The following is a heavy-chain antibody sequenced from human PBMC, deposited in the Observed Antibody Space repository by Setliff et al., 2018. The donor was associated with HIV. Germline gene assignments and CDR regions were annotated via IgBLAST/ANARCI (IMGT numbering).Heavy chain of an antibody. V-gene: IGHV3-30*04. J-gene: IGHJ4*02. CDR1: GFTFSSYA. D-gene: IGHD2-2*01. CDR2: ISYDGSNK. CDR3: ASHFGYCSSTSCEGY. Sequence: PGGSLRLSCAASGFTFSSYAMHWVRQAPGEGLEWVAVISYDGSNKYYADSVKGRFTISRDNSKNTLYLQMNSLRAEDTAVYYCASHFGYCSSTSCEGYWGQGALVTVSS.